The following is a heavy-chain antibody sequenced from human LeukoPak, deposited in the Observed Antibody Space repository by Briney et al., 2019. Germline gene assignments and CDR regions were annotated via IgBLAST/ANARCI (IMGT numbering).Heavy chain of an antibody. CDR2: IYHSGST. Sequence: PSETLSLTCAVSGGSISSGGYSWSWIRQPPGKGLEWIGYIYHSGSTYYNTSLKSRVTISVDRSKNQFSLKLSSVTAADTAVYYCARGRDDILTGYSPAFDYWGQGTLVTVSS. CDR3: ARGRDDILTGYSPAFDY. CDR1: GGSISSGGYS. V-gene: IGHV4-30-2*01. D-gene: IGHD3-9*01. J-gene: IGHJ4*02.